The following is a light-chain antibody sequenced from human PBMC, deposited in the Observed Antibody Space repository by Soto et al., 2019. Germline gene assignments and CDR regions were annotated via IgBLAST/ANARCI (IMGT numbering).Light chain of an antibody. Sequence: QSVLTQPASVSGSSGQSIAISCTGTSSVVGGFNYVSWYQQHPGKAPKFMIYAVSSRPSGVSDRFSGSKSGNTASLTISGLQAEDEADYYCASYTTSSTYVFGTGTKVTVL. CDR1: SSVVGGFNY. V-gene: IGLV2-14*03. CDR2: AVS. CDR3: ASYTTSSTYV. J-gene: IGLJ1*01.